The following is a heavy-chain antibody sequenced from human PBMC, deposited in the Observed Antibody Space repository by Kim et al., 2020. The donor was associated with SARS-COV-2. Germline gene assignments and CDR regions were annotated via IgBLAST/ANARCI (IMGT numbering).Heavy chain of an antibody. V-gene: IGHV4-31*02. J-gene: IGHJ4*02. Sequence: YYSGSTSYNPSLKSRVTISVDTSKNQFSLKLSSVTAADTAVYYSARDLRYWGQGTLVTVSS. CDR3: ARDLRY. CDR2: YYSGST.